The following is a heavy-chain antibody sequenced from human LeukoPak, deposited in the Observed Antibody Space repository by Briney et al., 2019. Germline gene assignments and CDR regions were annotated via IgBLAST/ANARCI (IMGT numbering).Heavy chain of an antibody. Sequence: ASVKVSCKASGGTFSSYAISWVRQAPGQGLEWMGIINPSGGSTSYAQKFQGRVTMTRDMSTSTVYMELSSLRSEDTAVYYCARDPAPRIYYFDYWGQGTLVTVSS. J-gene: IGHJ4*02. CDR1: GGTFSSYA. V-gene: IGHV1-46*01. CDR2: INPSGGST. D-gene: IGHD2-21*01. CDR3: ARDPAPRIYYFDY.